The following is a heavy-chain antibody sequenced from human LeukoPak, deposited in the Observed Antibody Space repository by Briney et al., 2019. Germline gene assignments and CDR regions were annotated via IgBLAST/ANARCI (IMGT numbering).Heavy chain of an antibody. J-gene: IGHJ4*02. D-gene: IGHD2-15*01. CDR2: IYSGGST. Sequence: GGSLRLSCAASGFTFSDYWMHWVRQAPGKGLEWVSVIYSGGSTYYADSVKGRFTISRDNSKNTLYLQMNSLRAEDTAVYYCASTQRGDYFDYWGQGTLVTVSS. V-gene: IGHV3-66*01. CDR3: ASTQRGDYFDY. CDR1: GFTFSDYW.